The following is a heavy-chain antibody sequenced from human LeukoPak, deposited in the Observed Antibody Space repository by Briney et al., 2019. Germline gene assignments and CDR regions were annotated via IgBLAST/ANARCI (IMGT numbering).Heavy chain of an antibody. D-gene: IGHD1-26*01. Sequence: ASVKVSCKASGYTFTSYGISWVRQAPGQGLEWMGWTSAYNGNTNYAQKLQGRVTMTTDTSTSTAYMELRSLRSDDTAVYYCARDVAWVSGSYRHFDYWGQGTLVTVSS. CDR1: GYTFTSYG. J-gene: IGHJ4*02. CDR2: TSAYNGNT. V-gene: IGHV1-18*01. CDR3: ARDVAWVSGSYRHFDY.